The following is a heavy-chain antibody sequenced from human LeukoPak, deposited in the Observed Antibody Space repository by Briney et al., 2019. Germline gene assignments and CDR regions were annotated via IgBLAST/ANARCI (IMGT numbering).Heavy chain of an antibody. V-gene: IGHV4-59*10. J-gene: IGHJ4*02. CDR3: ARFSSIAAAFDY. CDR2: IYTSGTT. Sequence: KPSETLSLTCGVYGGSFSAYYWSWIRQPAGKGLEWIGRIYTSGTTHYNPSLKSRVTMSVDTSKNQFSLNLSSVTAADTAVYYCARFSSIAAAFDYWGLGTLVTVSS. CDR1: GGSFSAYY. D-gene: IGHD6-13*01.